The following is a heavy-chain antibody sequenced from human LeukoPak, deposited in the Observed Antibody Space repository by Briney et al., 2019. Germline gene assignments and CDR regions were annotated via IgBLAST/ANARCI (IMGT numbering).Heavy chain of an antibody. CDR1: GGSISPYY. CDR2: IYYTGST. V-gene: IGHV4-59*01. CDR3: ARAYYYGSGTFDI. Sequence: SETLSLTCTVSGGSISPYYWSWIRQPPGKGLEWIGYIYYTGSTYYNPSPKSRVTISIDTSKNQFSLKLTSVTAADTAVYYCARAYYYGSGTFDIWGQGTMVTVSS. J-gene: IGHJ3*02. D-gene: IGHD3-10*01.